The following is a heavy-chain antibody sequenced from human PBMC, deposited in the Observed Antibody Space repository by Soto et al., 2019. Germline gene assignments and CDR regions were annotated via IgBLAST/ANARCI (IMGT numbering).Heavy chain of an antibody. V-gene: IGHV3-21*01. CDR3: ARDPPTGTTLDWVDS. J-gene: IGHJ5*01. CDR2: ISSSGSFM. CDR1: GFSFSSDS. D-gene: IGHD1-7*01. Sequence: EVQLVESGGGLVKPGGSLRLYCAASGFSFSSDSMGWVRQAPGKGLEWVSSISSSGSFMNYADSVKGRFTISRDNAKNSLYLQMSSLKDEDTAVYYCARDPPTGTTLDWVDSWGQGTLVTVSS.